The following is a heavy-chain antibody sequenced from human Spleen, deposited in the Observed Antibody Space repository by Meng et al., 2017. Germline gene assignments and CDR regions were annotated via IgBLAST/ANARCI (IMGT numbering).Heavy chain of an antibody. CDR1: GFAFSSYG. Sequence: GESLKISCAASGFAFSSYGMHWVRQAPGKGLEWVSAISGSGGSTYYADSVKGRFTISRDNSKNTLYLQMNSLRAEDTAVYYCAKDGQIRYSYGPKPPYYLDYWGQGTLVTVSS. V-gene: IGHV3-23*01. J-gene: IGHJ4*02. CDR3: AKDGQIRYSYGPKPPYYLDY. D-gene: IGHD5-18*01. CDR2: ISGSGGST.